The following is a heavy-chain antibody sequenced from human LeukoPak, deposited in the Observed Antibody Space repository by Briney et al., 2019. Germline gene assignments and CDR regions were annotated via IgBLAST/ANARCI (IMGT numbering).Heavy chain of an antibody. J-gene: IGHJ4*02. D-gene: IGHD3-22*01. CDR1: GFTFSTYG. CDR2: ISSSSSYI. V-gene: IGHV3-21*01. Sequence: GGSLRLSCAASGFTFSTYGMNWVRQAPGKGLEWVSSISSSSSYIYYADSVKGRFTISRDNAKNSLYLQMNSLRAEDTAVYYCARSNYYDSSGYLYWGQGTLVTVSS. CDR3: ARSNYYDSSGYLY.